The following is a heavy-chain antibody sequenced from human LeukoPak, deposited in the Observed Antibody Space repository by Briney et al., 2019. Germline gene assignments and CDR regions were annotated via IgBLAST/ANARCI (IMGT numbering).Heavy chain of an antibody. CDR1: AFTSSSNW. V-gene: IGHV3-7*01. CDR2: IKQDGRET. CDR3: ARIYDFWSGSGPTLTKAFDY. Sequence: GGSLRLSCVPAAFTSSSNWTSWVRHTPGRGLEWVANIKQDGRETYDVGSVKGRFTMSRDNSKNSVYLPMTSLRAEDTAVYYCARIYDFWSGSGPTLTKAFDYWGQGTLVTVSS. J-gene: IGHJ4*02. D-gene: IGHD3-3*01.